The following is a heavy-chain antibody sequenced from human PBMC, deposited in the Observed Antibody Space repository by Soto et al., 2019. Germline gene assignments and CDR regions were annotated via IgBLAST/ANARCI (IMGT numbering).Heavy chain of an antibody. CDR3: ARGLTGNYMDV. CDR1: GGSFSGYY. CDR2: INHSGST. D-gene: IGHD4-17*01. V-gene: IGHV4-34*01. J-gene: IGHJ6*03. Sequence: SETLSLTCAVYGGSFSGYYWSWIRQPPGKGLEWIGEINHSGSTNYNPSLKSRVTISVDTSKNQFSLKLSSVTAADTAVYYCARGLTGNYMDVWGKGTTVTVSS.